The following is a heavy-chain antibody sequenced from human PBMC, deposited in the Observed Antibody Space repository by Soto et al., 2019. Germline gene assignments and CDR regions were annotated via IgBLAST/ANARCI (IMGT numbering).Heavy chain of an antibody. CDR2: INPSGGST. J-gene: IGHJ6*02. CDR3: ARDWGFWSGPYGMDV. D-gene: IGHD3-3*01. Sequence: ASVKVSCKASGYTFTGYQMHWVRQAPGQGLEWMGIINPSGGSTSYAQKFQGRVTVTRDWSTGTVYMELSSLRSDDTAVYYCARDWGFWSGPYGMDVWGQGTTVTV. V-gene: IGHV1-46*01. CDR1: GYTFTGYQ.